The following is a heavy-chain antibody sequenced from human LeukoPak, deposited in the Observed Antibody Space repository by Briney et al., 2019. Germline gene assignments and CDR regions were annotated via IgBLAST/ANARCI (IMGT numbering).Heavy chain of an antibody. CDR2: IYSSGTT. V-gene: IGHV4-61*02. D-gene: IGHD4-17*01. CDR1: GGSISSGSYY. CDR3: ARVPRYGDYGPFVDY. Sequence: SETLSLTCNVSGGSISSGSYYWSWIRQPAGKGLEWIGLIYSSGTTNYNPSLKSRVTISIDTSKNQFSLKLSSVTAADTAVYYCARVPRYGDYGPFVDYWGQGSLVTVSS. J-gene: IGHJ4*02.